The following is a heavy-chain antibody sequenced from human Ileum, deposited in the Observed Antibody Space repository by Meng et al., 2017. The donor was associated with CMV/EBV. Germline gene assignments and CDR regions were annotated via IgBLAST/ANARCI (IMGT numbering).Heavy chain of an antibody. Sequence: VSSGSYYWSWIRQPPGKGLEWIRHIYYYSGITIYNPSLKSRVTISLDTSKSQFSLRLSSVTAADTAVYYCARDYSCSSDNCYEGIDPWGQGTLVTVSS. J-gene: IGHJ5*02. V-gene: IGHV4-61*01. CDR2: IYYYSGIT. D-gene: IGHD2-2*01. CDR3: ARDYSCSSDNCYEGIDP. CDR1: VSSGSYY.